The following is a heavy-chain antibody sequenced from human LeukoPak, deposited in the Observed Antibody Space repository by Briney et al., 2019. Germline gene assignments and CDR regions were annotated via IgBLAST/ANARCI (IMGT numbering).Heavy chain of an antibody. Sequence: SETLSLTCAVYGGSFSGYYWSWIRQPPGKGLEWIGEINHSGSTNYNPSLKSRVTISVDTSKNQFSQKLSSVTAADTAVYYCARGSSYYDFWSGYPSLSYGMGVWGQGTTVTVSS. CDR1: GGSFSGYY. J-gene: IGHJ6*02. D-gene: IGHD3-3*01. CDR3: ARGSSYYDFWSGYPSLSYGMGV. CDR2: INHSGST. V-gene: IGHV4-34*01.